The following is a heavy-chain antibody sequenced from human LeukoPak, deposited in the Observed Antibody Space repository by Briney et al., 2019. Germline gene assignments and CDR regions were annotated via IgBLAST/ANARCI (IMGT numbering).Heavy chain of an antibody. CDR2: INHSGST. D-gene: IGHD6-13*01. V-gene: IGHV4-34*01. CDR1: GGSFSGYY. J-gene: IGHJ2*01. Sequence: SKTLSLTCAVYGGSFSGYYWSWIRQPPGKGLEWIGEINHSGSTNYNPSLKSRVTMSVATSKNQFSLKLSSVTAADTAVYYCARVSSSWYQDWYFDLWGRGTLVTVSS. CDR3: ARVSSSWYQDWYFDL.